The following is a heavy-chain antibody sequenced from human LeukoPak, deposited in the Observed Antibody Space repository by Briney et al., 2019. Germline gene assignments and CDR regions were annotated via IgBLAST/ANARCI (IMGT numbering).Heavy chain of an antibody. D-gene: IGHD1-26*01. CDR3: AKGRGWEASYYYYYMDV. CDR1: GFTFSSYG. CDR2: IRYDGRNK. J-gene: IGHJ6*03. V-gene: IGHV3-30*02. Sequence: GGSLRLSCAASGFTFSSYGMHWVRQAPGKGLEWVAFIRYDGRNKYYTDSVKGRFTISRDNSKNTLYLQMNSLRAEDTAVYYCAKGRGWEASYYYYYMDVWGKGTTVTISS.